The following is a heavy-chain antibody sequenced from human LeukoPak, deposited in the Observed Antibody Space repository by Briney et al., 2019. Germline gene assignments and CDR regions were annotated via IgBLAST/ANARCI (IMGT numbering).Heavy chain of an antibody. J-gene: IGHJ4*02. CDR1: GFPVNKYE. Sequence: PGGSLRLSCAASGFPVNKYEIHWVRQAPGKGLEWISYFDAGATSTNYADSVWGRFTLSRDNAQNSVHLQMSSLRDEDTAVYYCVRGRLLRSMKYFDSWGQGVQVTVSS. D-gene: IGHD2-15*01. CDR2: FDAGATST. V-gene: IGHV3-48*03. CDR3: VRGRLLRSMKYFDS.